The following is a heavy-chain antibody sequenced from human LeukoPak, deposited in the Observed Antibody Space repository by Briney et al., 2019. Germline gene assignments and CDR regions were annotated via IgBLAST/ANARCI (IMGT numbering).Heavy chain of an antibody. CDR3: ARDRVGCTNGVCYKYGMDV. D-gene: IGHD2-8*01. J-gene: IGHJ6*02. Sequence: WVRQMPGKGLEWIGYIYHSGSTYYNPSLKSRVTISVDRSKNQFSLKLSSVTAADTAVYYCARDRVGCTNGVCYKYGMDVWGQGTTVTVSS. V-gene: IGHV4-30-2*01. CDR2: IYHSGST.